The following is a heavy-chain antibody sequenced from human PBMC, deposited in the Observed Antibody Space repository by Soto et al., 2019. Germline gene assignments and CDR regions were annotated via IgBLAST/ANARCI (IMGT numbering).Heavy chain of an antibody. CDR2: IYYSGST. Sequence: SETLSLTCTVSGGSISSGGYYWSWIRQHPGKGLEWIGYIYYSGSTYYNPSLKSRVTIPVDTSKNQFSLKLSSVTAADTAVYYCASRSPLGYCSGGSCYSGPFFDYWGQGTLVTVSS. J-gene: IGHJ4*02. CDR3: ASRSPLGYCSGGSCYSGPFFDY. V-gene: IGHV4-31*03. D-gene: IGHD2-15*01. CDR1: GGSISSGGYY.